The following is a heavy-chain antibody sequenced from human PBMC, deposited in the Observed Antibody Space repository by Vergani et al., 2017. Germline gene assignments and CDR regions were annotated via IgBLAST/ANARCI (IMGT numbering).Heavy chain of an antibody. CDR1: GYSFTSYW. Sequence: EVQLVQSGAEVKKPGESLRISCKGSGYSFTSYWISWVRQMPGKGLEWMGGIDPSDSYTNYSPFFQGHVTISADKSISTAYLQWSSLKASYTAMYYCARVGWSYYDSSGYYYAPGGWFDPWGQGTLVTVSS. CDR2: IDPSDSYT. V-gene: IGHV5-10-1*03. D-gene: IGHD3-22*01. CDR3: ARVGWSYYDSSGYYYAPGGWFDP. J-gene: IGHJ5*02.